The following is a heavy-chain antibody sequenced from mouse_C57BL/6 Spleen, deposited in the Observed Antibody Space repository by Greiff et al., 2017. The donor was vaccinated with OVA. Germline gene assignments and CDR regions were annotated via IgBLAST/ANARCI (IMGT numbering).Heavy chain of an antibody. CDR2: INPSNGGT. J-gene: IGHJ4*01. D-gene: IGHD1-1*01. V-gene: IGHV1-53*01. CDR3: ARSSTTVANYYAMDY. Sequence: QVQLQQPGTELVKPGASVKLSCKASGYTFTSYWMHWVKQRPGQGLEWIGNINPSNGGTNYNEKFKSKATLTVDKSSSTAYMQLSSLTSEDSAVYYCARSSTTVANYYAMDYWGQGTSVTVSS. CDR1: GYTFTSYW.